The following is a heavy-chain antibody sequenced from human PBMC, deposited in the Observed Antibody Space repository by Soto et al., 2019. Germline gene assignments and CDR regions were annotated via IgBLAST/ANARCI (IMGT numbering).Heavy chain of an antibody. CDR2: IVGDGSDT. CDR3: AAHRRGWQEDY. V-gene: IGHV3-74*01. CDR1: GLTFSNYW. D-gene: IGHD6-19*01. Sequence: EVQLVESGGGLVQPGGSLRLSCAASGLTFSNYWMHWVRHAPGKGLVWVSRIVGDGSDTRYADSVKGRFTVSRDNAKNMVYRHMSSLRVDDTAVYYCAAHRRGWQEDYWGQGTLVTVSS. J-gene: IGHJ4*02.